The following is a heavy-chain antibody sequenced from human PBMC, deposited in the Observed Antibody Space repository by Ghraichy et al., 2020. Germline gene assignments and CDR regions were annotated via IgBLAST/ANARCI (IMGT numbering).Heavy chain of an antibody. V-gene: IGHV3-33*01. CDR3: AREDYDSSGYYNVPVPPSLVDY. J-gene: IGHJ4*02. Sequence: GGSLRLSCAASGFTFTKYGMHWVRQAPGKGLEWVALIWYDGRNKYYADSVKGRFTISRDNSKNTLFLQMNSLRAEDTAVYYCAREDYDSSGYYNVPVPPSLVDYWGQGTLVTVSS. CDR1: GFTFTKYG. D-gene: IGHD3-22*01. CDR2: IWYDGRNK.